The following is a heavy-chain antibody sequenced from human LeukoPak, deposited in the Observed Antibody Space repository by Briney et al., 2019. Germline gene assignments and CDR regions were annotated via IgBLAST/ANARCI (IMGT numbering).Heavy chain of an antibody. CDR1: GDSITSTSYN. CDR3: ARALILWFGGNAFDI. V-gene: IGHV4-39*01. D-gene: IGHD3-10*01. Sequence: SETLSLTCTVTGDSITSTSYNWGWIRQPPGKGLEWIGSIYYTGTTYYNPSLRSRLSMSVDTSKNQFFLKLKSVTAADTAIYYCARALILWFGGNAFDIWGQGTMVTVSS. CDR2: IYYTGTT. J-gene: IGHJ3*02.